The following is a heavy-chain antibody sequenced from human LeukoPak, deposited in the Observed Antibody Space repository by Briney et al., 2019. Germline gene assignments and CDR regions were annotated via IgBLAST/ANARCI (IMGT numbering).Heavy chain of an antibody. Sequence: PSETLSLTCTVSGGSISSGGYYWSWIRQHPGKGLEWIGYIYYSGSTYYNPSLKSRVTISVDTSKNQFSLKLSSVTAADTAVYYXAAXNSGYYPILNYWGQGTLVTVSS. CDR2: IYYSGST. J-gene: IGHJ4*02. D-gene: IGHD3-22*01. V-gene: IGHV4-31*03. CDR1: GGSISSGGYY. CDR3: AAXNSGYYPILNY.